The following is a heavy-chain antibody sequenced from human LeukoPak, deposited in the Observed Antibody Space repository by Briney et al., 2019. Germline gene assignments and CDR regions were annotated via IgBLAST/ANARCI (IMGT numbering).Heavy chain of an antibody. V-gene: IGHV4-34*01. Sequence: SETLSLTCAVYGGSFSGYYWSWIRQPPGKGLEWIGEINHSGSTNYNPSLKSRVTISVDTSKKQFSLKLSSVTAADTAVYYCARGALYYDFWSGYRTPYYFDYWGQGTLVTVSS. D-gene: IGHD3-3*01. J-gene: IGHJ4*02. CDR3: ARGALYYDFWSGYRTPYYFDY. CDR1: GGSFSGYY. CDR2: INHSGST.